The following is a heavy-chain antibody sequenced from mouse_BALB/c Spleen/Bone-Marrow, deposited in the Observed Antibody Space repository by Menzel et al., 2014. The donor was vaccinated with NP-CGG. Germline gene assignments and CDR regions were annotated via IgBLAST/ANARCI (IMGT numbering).Heavy chain of an antibody. D-gene: IGHD2-10*01. J-gene: IGHJ2*01. Sequence: VQGVESGAEVMKSGASVKISCRATGYRFSSFWIEWIKQRPGHGLEWIGKILPGSGSTNYNEKFKGRATLSADTSSNTAYMQLSSLTSEDSAVYFCAREGAFYGNPFGFWGQGTTLTVSS. CDR2: ILPGSGST. V-gene: IGHV1-9*01. CDR3: AREGAFYGNPFGF. CDR1: GYRFSSFW.